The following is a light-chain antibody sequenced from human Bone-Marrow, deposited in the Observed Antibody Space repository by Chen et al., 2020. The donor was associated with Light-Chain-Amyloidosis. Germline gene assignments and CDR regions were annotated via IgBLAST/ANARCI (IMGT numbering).Light chain of an antibody. J-gene: IGLJ3*02. V-gene: IGLV6-57*01. CDR2: EDD. Sequence: NFMLTQPHSVSESPGKTVIISCTRSSGSIATNYVQWYQQRPGSSPTTVIYEDDQRLSGVPDRFSGSIDRSSNSASLTISGLKTEDEADYYCQSYQGSSQGVFGGGTKLTVL. CDR1: SGSIATNY. CDR3: QSYQGSSQGV.